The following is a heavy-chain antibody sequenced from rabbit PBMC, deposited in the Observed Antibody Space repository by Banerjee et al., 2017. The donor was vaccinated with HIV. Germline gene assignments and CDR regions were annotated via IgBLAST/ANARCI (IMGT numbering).Heavy chain of an antibody. Sequence: LEWIACINTSSGNTVYASWAKGRFTISKTSSTTVTLQMTSLTAADTATYFCARYSSGWDYFDLWGQGTLVTVS. CDR2: INTSSGNT. J-gene: IGHJ4*01. D-gene: IGHD4-1*01. V-gene: IGHV1S40*01. CDR3: ARYSSGWDYFDL.